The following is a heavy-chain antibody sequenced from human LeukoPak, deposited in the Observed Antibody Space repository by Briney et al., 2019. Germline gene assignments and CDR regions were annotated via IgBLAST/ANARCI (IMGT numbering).Heavy chain of an antibody. D-gene: IGHD3-9*01. CDR1: GFTFSSYS. J-gene: IGHJ4*02. CDR2: ISSSSTYT. Sequence: PGGSLRLSCVGSGFTFSSYSMNWVRQAPGKGLEWVSSISSSSTYTYYTDSVKGRFTISRDNAKNSLYLQMNSLRAEDTAVYYCASSAGLRYFDWYCGYWGQGMLVTVSS. CDR3: ASSAGLRYFDWYCGY. V-gene: IGHV3-21*01.